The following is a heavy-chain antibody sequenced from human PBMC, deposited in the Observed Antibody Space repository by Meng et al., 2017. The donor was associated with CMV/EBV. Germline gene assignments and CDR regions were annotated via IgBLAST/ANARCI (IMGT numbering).Heavy chain of an antibody. CDR2: IRTHNGDT. J-gene: IGHJ4*02. CDR3: ARGERNYYLEN. V-gene: IGHV1-18*01. Sequence: ASVKVSCKTSVYPFSTYSLIWVRQPPGQGLEWMAWIRTHNGDTRYAQKVQGRVTVTTDTSTNTAYMELRSLTSDDTAVYYCARGERNYYLENWGQGTLVTVSS. D-gene: IGHD1-26*01. CDR1: VYPFSTYS.